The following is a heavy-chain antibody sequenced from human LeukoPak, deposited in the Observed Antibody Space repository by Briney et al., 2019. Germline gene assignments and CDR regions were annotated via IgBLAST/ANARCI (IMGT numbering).Heavy chain of an antibody. CDR1: GGSISSYY. J-gene: IGHJ3*02. CDR2: IYYSGST. D-gene: IGHD2-8*01. V-gene: IGHV4-59*08. Sequence: SETLSLTCTVSGGSISSYYWSWVRQPPGKGLEWIGYIYYSGSTNYNPSLKSRVTISVDTSKNQFSLKLSSVTAADTAVYYCARYLTATDAFDIWGQGTMVTVSS. CDR3: ARYLTATDAFDI.